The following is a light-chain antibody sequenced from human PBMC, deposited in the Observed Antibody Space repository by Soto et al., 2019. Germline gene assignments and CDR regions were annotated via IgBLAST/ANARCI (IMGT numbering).Light chain of an antibody. Sequence: LTQPASVSGSPGQSITISCTGTSSDVGRYNFVSWYQQHPGKAPKLMIYDVSNRPSGVSNRFSGSKSDNTASLIISGLQAEDEADYYCSSYTSSTTDVFGTGTKVTVL. CDR3: SSYTSSTTDV. V-gene: IGLV2-14*01. CDR2: DVS. CDR1: SSDVGRYNF. J-gene: IGLJ1*01.